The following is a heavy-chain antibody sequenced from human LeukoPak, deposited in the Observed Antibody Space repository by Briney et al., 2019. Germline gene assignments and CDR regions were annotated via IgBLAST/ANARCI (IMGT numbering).Heavy chain of an antibody. CDR3: ARGNYYYYYMDV. D-gene: IGHD2/OR15-2a*01. J-gene: IGHJ6*03. CDR2: ISSSSSYI. Sequence: GGSLRLSCAASGFTFSSYSMNWVRQAPGKGLEWASSISSSSSYIYYADSVKGRFTISRDNAKNSLYLQMNSLRAEDTAVYYCARGNYYYYYMDVWGKGTTVTVSS. CDR1: GFTFSSYS. V-gene: IGHV3-21*01.